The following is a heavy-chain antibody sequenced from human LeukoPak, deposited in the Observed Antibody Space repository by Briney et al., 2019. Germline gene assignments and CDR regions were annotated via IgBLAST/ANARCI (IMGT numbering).Heavy chain of an antibody. D-gene: IGHD6-13*01. CDR2: IYSSGDV. CDR3: ARGAAATY. Sequence: SETLSLTCAVSGVSVNGYYWSWIRQTPGMGLEWIGYIYSSGDVNYNPSLTSRLTMSVDTSNNQVSLKLSSVTAADTAVYYCARGAAATYWGQGTLVTVSS. V-gene: IGHV4-59*02. CDR1: GVSVNGYY. J-gene: IGHJ4*02.